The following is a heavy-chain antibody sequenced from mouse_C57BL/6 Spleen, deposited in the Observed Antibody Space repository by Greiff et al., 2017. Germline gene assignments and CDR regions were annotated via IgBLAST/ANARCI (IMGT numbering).Heavy chain of an antibody. CDR3: ARIVRGYFDV. CDR1: GYTFTSYW. CDR2: IDPSDSYT. J-gene: IGHJ1*03. Sequence: QVQLQQPGAELVRPGTSVKLSCKASGYTFTSYWMHWVKQRPGQGLEWIGVIDPSDSYTNYNQKFKGKATLTVDTSSSTAYMQLSSLTSEDSAVYCCARIVRGYFDVWGTGTTVTVSS. V-gene: IGHV1-59*01.